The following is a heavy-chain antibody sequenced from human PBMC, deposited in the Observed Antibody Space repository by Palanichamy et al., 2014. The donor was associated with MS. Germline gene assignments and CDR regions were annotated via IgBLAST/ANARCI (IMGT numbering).Heavy chain of an antibody. CDR1: GFTFSSYA. CDR3: AKGYDSSGYYRYYFDY. CDR2: ISDSGGST. D-gene: IGHD3-22*01. J-gene: IGHJ4*02. Sequence: EVQLVESGGGLVQPGGSLRLSCAASGFTFSSYAVSWVRQAPGKGLEWVSTISDSGGSTYYADSVKGRFTISRDNSKNTLYLQMNSLRAEDTAVYYCAKGYDSSGYYRYYFDYWGQGTLVTVSS. V-gene: IGHV3-23*04.